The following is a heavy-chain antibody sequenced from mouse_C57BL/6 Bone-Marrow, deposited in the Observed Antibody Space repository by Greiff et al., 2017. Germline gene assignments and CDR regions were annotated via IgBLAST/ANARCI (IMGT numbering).Heavy chain of an antibody. CDR3: ARWDYYGSSYGRYFDV. D-gene: IGHD1-1*01. CDR1: GYTFTSYG. J-gene: IGHJ1*03. Sequence: VKLMESGAELARPGASVKLSCKASGYTFTSYGISWVKQRTGQGLEWIGEIYPRSGNTYYNEKFKGKATLTADKSSSTAYMELRSLTSEDSAVYFCARWDYYGSSYGRYFDVWGTGTTVTVSS. V-gene: IGHV1-81*01. CDR2: IYPRSGNT.